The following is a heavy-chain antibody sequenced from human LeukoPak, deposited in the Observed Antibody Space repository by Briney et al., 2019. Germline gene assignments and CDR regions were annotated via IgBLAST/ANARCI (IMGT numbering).Heavy chain of an antibody. CDR3: ARDLGYSSSWTRWFDP. V-gene: IGHV3-21*01. Sequence: PGGSLRLSCAASGFTFSNYAINWVRQAPGKGLEWVSSITSSSAYIYYADSVQGRFSISRDDAKNSLYLQMNSLRAEDTAVYYCARDLGYSSSWTRWFDPWGQGTLVTVSS. J-gene: IGHJ5*02. CDR1: GFTFSNYA. D-gene: IGHD6-13*01. CDR2: ITSSSAYI.